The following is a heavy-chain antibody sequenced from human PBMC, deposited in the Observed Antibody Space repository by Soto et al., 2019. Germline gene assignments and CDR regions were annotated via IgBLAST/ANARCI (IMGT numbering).Heavy chain of an antibody. Sequence: QVQLVESGGGVVQPGRSLRLSCAASGFTFSSYGMHWVRQAPGKGLEWVAVIWYDGSNKYYADSVKGRFTISRDNSKNTLYLQMNSLRVEDTAVYYCARVKGGNSRRVYYYGMDVWAKGPRSPSPQ. J-gene: IGHJ6*04. CDR1: GFTFSSYG. D-gene: IGHD2-21*02. CDR2: IWYDGSNK. V-gene: IGHV3-33*01. CDR3: ARVKGGNSRRVYYYGMDV.